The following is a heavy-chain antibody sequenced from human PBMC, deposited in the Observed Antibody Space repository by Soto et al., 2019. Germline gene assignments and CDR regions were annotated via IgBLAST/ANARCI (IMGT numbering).Heavy chain of an antibody. CDR3: ARWSHXDY. V-gene: IGHV3-23*01. J-gene: IGHJ4*02. CDR2: ISRSDGKT. CDR1: DSVFVAWA. D-gene: IGHD3-3*01. Sequence: GGSLRLSFAASDSVFVAWAFSWVPKDTGKGLEWVSNISRSDGKTFYADSVKGRFSISTDTYQSTLYLQMNSLSADDTAMYYFARWSHXDYWVQGTRVPXS.